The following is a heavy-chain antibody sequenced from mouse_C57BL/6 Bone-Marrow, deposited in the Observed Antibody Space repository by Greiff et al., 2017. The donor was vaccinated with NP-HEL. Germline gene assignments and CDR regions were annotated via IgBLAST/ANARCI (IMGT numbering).Heavy chain of an antibody. CDR2: INPSNGGT. J-gene: IGHJ4*01. D-gene: IGHD1-1*01. Sequence: QVQLQQPGTELVKPGASVKLSCKASGYTFTSYWMHWVKQRPGQGLEWIGNINPSNGGTNYNEKFKSKATLTVDKSSSTAYMPLSSLTSEDSSVYYCSVNYFGVYYSMDYWGQGTSLTVSS. CDR3: SVNYFGVYYSMDY. V-gene: IGHV1-53*01. CDR1: GYTFTSYW.